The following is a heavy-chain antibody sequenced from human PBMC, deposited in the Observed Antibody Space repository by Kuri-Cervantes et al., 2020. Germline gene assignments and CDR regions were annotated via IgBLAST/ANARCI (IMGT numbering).Heavy chain of an antibody. V-gene: IGHV3-23*01. CDR2: ISGSGGST. CDR3: ARVEVTTGHYYYYYGMDV. CDR1: GFTFSSYA. J-gene: IGHJ6*02. D-gene: IGHD4-17*01. Sequence: GESLKISCAASGFTFSSYAMSWVRQAPGEGLEWVSSISGSGGSTYYADSVKGQFTISRDNSKNTLYLQMNSLRAEDTAVYYCARVEVTTGHYYYYYGMDVWGQGTTVTVSS.